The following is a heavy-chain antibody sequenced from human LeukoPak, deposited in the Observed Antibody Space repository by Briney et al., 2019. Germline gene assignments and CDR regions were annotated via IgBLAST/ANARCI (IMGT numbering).Heavy chain of an antibody. CDR1: GGSISSSSYY. V-gene: IGHV4-39*01. CDR3: ARTSSGWYHY. J-gene: IGHJ4*02. Sequence: SETLSLTCAVSGGSISSSSYYWGWIRQPPGKGLEWIGSIYYSGSTYYNPSLKSRVTISVDTSKNQFSLKLSSVTAADTAVYYCARTSSGWYHYWGQGTLVTVSS. CDR2: IYYSGST. D-gene: IGHD6-19*01.